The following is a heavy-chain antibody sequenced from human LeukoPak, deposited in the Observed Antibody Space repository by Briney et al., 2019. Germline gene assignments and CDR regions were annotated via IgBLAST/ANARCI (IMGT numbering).Heavy chain of an antibody. CDR3: AKDISSTITFDI. D-gene: IGHD2-2*01. CDR2: IRYDGSNK. J-gene: IGHJ3*02. V-gene: IGHV3-30*02. Sequence: PGGSLRLSCAASGFTFSSYGMHWVRQAPGKGLEWVAFIRYDGSNKYYADSVKGRFTTSRDNSKNTLYLQMNSLRAEDTAVYYCAKDISSTITFDIWGQGTMVTVSS. CDR1: GFTFSSYG.